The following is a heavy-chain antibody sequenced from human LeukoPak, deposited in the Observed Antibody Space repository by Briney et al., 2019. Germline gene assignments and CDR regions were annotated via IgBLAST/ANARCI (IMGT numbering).Heavy chain of an antibody. CDR3: AGRRYCSSTSCYRDYYMDV. V-gene: IGHV1-2*02. Sequence: GASVKVSCKASGYTFTGYYMHWVRQAPGQGLEWMGWINPNSGGTNYAQKFQGRVTMTRDTSISTAYMELSRLRSDDTAVYYCAGRRYCSSTSCYRDYYMDVWGKGTTVTVSS. CDR1: GYTFTGYY. J-gene: IGHJ6*03. CDR2: INPNSGGT. D-gene: IGHD2-2*01.